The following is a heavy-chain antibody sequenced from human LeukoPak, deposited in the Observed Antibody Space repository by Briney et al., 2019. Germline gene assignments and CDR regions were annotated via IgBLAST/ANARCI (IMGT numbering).Heavy chain of an antibody. Sequence: PGGSLRLSCAASKFTFSTFSMSWVRQAPGKGLEWVSAISGSGGSTYYADSVKGRFTISRDNSKNTLYLQMNSLRAEDTAVYYCAKARIAANWFDPWGQGTLVTVSS. CDR1: KFTFSTFS. D-gene: IGHD6-13*01. CDR2: ISGSGGST. V-gene: IGHV3-23*01. J-gene: IGHJ5*02. CDR3: AKARIAANWFDP.